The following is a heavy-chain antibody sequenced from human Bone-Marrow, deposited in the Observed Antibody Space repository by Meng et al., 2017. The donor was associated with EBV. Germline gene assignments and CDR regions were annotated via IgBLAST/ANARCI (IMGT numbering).Heavy chain of an antibody. CDR2: INPLTGVT. CDR3: AGGWAPDY. V-gene: IGHV1-2*06. Sequence: QVQLVQSGAEVKKPGASVKVSCKASGYNFRNYFMHWVRQAPGQGLEYMGRINPLTGVTNYVQKFQGRVTVTRDTSISTFYMELSGLTHDDTAVYFCAGGWAPDYWGQGTLVTVSS. CDR1: GYNFRNYF. D-gene: IGHD6-19*01. J-gene: IGHJ4*02.